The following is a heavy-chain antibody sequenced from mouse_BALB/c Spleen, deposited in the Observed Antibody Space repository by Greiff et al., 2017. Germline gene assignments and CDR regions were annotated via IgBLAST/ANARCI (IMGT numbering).Heavy chain of an antibody. D-gene: IGHD4-1*01. CDR3: ATHNWDKGAMDY. CDR2: ISSGSSTI. Sequence: EVMLVESGGGLVQPGGSRKLSCAASGFTFSSFGMHWVRQAPEKGLEWVAYISSGSSTIYYADTVKGRFTISRDNPKNTLFLQMTSLRSEDTAMYYCATHNWDKGAMDYWGQGTSVTVSS. V-gene: IGHV5-17*02. CDR1: GFTFSSFG. J-gene: IGHJ4*01.